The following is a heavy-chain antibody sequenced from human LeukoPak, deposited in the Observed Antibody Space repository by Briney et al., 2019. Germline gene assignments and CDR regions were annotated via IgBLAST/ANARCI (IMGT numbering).Heavy chain of an antibody. CDR2: IDPGDGST. Sequence: EASVKVSCKASGYTFTSYYMHWVRQAPGQGLEWMGIIDPGDGSTSCAQKFQGRVTMTRDRSTSTVYMELSSLRSEDTAVYYCARSKKKFDYWGQGTLVTVSS. V-gene: IGHV1-46*01. J-gene: IGHJ4*02. CDR3: ARSKKKFDY. CDR1: GYTFTSYY.